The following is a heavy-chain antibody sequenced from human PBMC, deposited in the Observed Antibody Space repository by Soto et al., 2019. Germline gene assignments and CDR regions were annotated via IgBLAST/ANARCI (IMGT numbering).Heavy chain of an antibody. J-gene: IGHJ4*02. CDR1: GGSISSYY. Sequence: PSETLSLTCTFSGGSISSYYWSWIRQPPGKGLEWIGYIYYSGSTNYNPSLKSRVTISVDTSKNQFSLKLSSVTAADTAVYYCAGTRGYCSGGSCPTVVDYWGQGTLVTVSS. CDR3: AGTRGYCSGGSCPTVVDY. V-gene: IGHV4-59*01. D-gene: IGHD2-15*01. CDR2: IYYSGST.